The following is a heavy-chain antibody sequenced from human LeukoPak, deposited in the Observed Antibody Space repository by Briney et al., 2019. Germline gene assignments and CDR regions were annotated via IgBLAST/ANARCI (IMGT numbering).Heavy chain of an antibody. J-gene: IGHJ4*02. CDR1: GFTFSSYG. D-gene: IGHD6-13*01. CDR3: AREAAAGTWDY. Sequence: GGSLRLSCAASGFTFSSYGMHWVRQAPGKGLEWVSSISSNSSYIYYADSVTGRFTISRDNAKNSLYLQMNSLRAEDTAVYYCAREAAAGTWDYWGQGTLVTVSS. CDR2: ISSNSSYI. V-gene: IGHV3-21*04.